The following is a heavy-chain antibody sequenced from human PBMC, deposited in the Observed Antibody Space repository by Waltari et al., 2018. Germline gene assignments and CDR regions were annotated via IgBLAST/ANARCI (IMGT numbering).Heavy chain of an antibody. J-gene: IGHJ3*02. CDR2: IIPIFGTA. CDR1: GGTFSSYA. V-gene: IGHV1-69*01. CDR3: ARWVVVEYAFDI. D-gene: IGHD3-22*01. Sequence: QVQRVQSGAEVKKPGSSVKVYCKASGGTFSSYAISWGRQAPGQGLEWRGGIIPIFGTANYAQKFQGRVTITADESTSTAYMELSSLRSEDTAVYYCARWVVVEYAFDIWGQGTMVTVSS.